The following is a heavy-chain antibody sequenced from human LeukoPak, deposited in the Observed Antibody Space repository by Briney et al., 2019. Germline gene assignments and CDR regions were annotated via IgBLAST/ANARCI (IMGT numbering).Heavy chain of an antibody. J-gene: IGHJ6*03. CDR3: ARAQGYYYMDV. Sequence: GGSLRLSCAASGFTFSSYAMHWVRQAPGKGLEYVSAISSNGGSTYYANSVKGRLTISRDNSKNTLYLQMGSLRAEDMAVYYCARAQGYYYMDVWGKETTVTVSS. CDR1: GFTFSSYA. CDR2: ISSNGGST. V-gene: IGHV3-64*01.